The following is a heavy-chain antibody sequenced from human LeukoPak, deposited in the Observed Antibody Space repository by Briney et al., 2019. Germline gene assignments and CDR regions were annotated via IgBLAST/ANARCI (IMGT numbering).Heavy chain of an antibody. CDR1: GYTFTSYD. D-gene: IGHD2-15*01. CDR3: ARWHCSGGSCRLDY. V-gene: IGHV1-8*01. J-gene: IGHJ4*02. Sequence: ASVKVSCKASGYTFTSYDNNWVRQATGQGLEWMGWMNPNSGNTGYAQKFQGRVTMTRNTSISTAYMELSSLKSEDTAVYYCARWHCSGGSCRLDYWGQGTLVTVSS. CDR2: MNPNSGNT.